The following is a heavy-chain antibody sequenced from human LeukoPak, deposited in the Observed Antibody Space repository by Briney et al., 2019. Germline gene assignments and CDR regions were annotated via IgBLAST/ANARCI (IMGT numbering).Heavy chain of an antibody. CDR2: YDPADGET. V-gene: IGHV1-24*01. CDR3: ARDTSVAATPNLIDY. D-gene: IGHD2-15*01. Sequence: ASVKVSCKVSGYTLTELSMHWVRQAPGKGLEWMGGYDPADGETIYAQKFQGRVTMTEDTSTDTAYMELSSLRSEDTAVYYCARDTSVAATPNLIDYWGQGTLVTVSS. J-gene: IGHJ4*02. CDR1: GYTLTELS.